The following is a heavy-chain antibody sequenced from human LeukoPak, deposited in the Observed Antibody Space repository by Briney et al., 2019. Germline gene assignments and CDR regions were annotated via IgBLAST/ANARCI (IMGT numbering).Heavy chain of an antibody. D-gene: IGHD4-17*01. CDR1: GGSISSYY. CDR3: ARGFNDYGDSDAFDI. J-gene: IGHJ3*02. V-gene: IGHV4-59*12. Sequence: SETLSLTCTVSGGSISSYYWSWIRQPPGKGLEWIGYIYYSGSTNYNPSLKSRVTISVDTSKNQFSLQLNSVTPEDTAVYYCARGFNDYGDSDAFDIWGQGTMVTVSS. CDR2: IYYSGST.